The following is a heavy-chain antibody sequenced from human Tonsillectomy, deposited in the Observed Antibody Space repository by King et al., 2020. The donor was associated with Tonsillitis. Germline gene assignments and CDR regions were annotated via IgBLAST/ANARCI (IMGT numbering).Heavy chain of an antibody. CDR1: GGSISSGSYY. CDR2: IYTNGST. J-gene: IGHJ4*02. CDR3: ARDQSIFGVANTLFDY. D-gene: IGHD3-3*01. V-gene: IGHV4-61*02. Sequence: VQLQESGPGLVKPSQTLSLTCTVSGGSISSGSYYWSWLRQPAGKGLEWIGRIYTNGSTHNNPSLKGRVTMSVNTSNNQFSLKLSSVTAADTAVYYCARDQSIFGVANTLFDYWGQGTLVTVSS.